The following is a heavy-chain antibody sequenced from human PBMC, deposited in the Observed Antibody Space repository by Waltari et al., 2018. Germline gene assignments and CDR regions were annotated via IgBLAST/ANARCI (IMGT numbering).Heavy chain of an antibody. Sequence: QVQLVQSGAEVKKPGSSVKVSCKASGGTFSSYAISWVRQAPGQGLEWMGGSIPISGTANYAQKFQGRVTITADKSTSTAYMELGSLRSEDTAVYYCARRKEGPPYYYDSSGLFDYWGQGTLVTVSS. D-gene: IGHD3-22*01. CDR1: GGTFSSYA. J-gene: IGHJ4*02. V-gene: IGHV1-69*14. CDR3: ARRKEGPPYYYDSSGLFDY. CDR2: SIPISGTA.